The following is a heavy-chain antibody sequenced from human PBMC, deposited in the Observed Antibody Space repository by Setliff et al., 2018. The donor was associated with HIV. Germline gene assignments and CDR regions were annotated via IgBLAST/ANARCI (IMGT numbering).Heavy chain of an antibody. CDR1: GGSISSSSYY. CDR3: ARSGSSSPYYFDY. Sequence: PSETLSLTCTVSGGSISSSSYYWGWIRQPPGKGLEWIGSIYYSGSTYYNPSLKSRITISVDTSKNQFSLRLSSVPAADTAVYYRARSGSSSPYYFDYWGQGTLVTVSS. D-gene: IGHD6-6*01. CDR2: IYYSGST. J-gene: IGHJ4*02. V-gene: IGHV4-39*07.